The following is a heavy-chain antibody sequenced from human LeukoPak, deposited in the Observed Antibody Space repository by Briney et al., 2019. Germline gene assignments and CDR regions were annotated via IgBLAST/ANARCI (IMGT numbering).Heavy chain of an antibody. J-gene: IGHJ4*02. V-gene: IGHV4-59*01. CDR2: IYYSGST. Sequence: PSETLSLTCTVSGGSISSYYWSWIRQPPGKGLEWIGYIYYSGSTNYNPSLKSRVTISVDTSKNQFSLKLSSVTAADTAVYYCARGVTRYYFDYWGQGTLATVSS. D-gene: IGHD2-21*02. CDR3: ARGVTRYYFDY. CDR1: GGSISSYY.